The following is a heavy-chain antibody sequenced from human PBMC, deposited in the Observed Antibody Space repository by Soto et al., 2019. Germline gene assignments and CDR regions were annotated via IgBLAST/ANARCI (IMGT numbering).Heavy chain of an antibody. D-gene: IGHD2-21*02. Sequence: ASVKVSCKASGYTFTSYYMNWVRQAPGQGLEWLGIINPSGGYTTYAQRFLGRVTMTSDTSTSTVHMALGSLTSEDTAVYYCASGGGIVVATAPSDHWGQGTLVTVSS. CDR1: GYTFTSYY. V-gene: IGHV1-46*03. CDR3: ASGGGIVVATAPSDH. CDR2: INPSGGYT. J-gene: IGHJ4*02.